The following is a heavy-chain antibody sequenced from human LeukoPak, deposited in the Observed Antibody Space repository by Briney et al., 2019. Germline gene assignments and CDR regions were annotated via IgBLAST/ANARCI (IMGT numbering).Heavy chain of an antibody. V-gene: IGHV4-30-4*01. D-gene: IGHD4-17*01. CDR3: ASAAYGDRTPLDY. J-gene: IGHJ4*02. CDR1: GGSISSGDYY. CDR2: IYYSGST. Sequence: SETLSLTCIVSGGSISSGDYYWSWIRQPPGKGLGWIGYIYYSGSTYYNPSLKSRVTISVDTSKNQFSLKLSSVTAADTAVYYCASAAYGDRTPLDYWGQGTLVTVSS.